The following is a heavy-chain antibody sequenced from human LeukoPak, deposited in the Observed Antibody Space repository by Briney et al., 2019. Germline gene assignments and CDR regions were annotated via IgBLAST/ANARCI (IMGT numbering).Heavy chain of an antibody. Sequence: GGSLRLSCAASGFTFSSYAMSWVRQAPGKGLEWVSAISGSGGSIYYADSVKGRFTISRDNAKNSLYLQMNGLRAEDTAVYYCARMCNRGYYRYWGQGTLVTVSS. J-gene: IGHJ4*02. CDR1: GFTFSSYA. D-gene: IGHD3-22*01. CDR3: ARMCNRGYYRY. CDR2: ISGSGGSI. V-gene: IGHV3-23*01.